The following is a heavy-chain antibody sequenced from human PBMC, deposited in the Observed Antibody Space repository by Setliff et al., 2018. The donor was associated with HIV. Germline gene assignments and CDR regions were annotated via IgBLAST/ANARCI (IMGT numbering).Heavy chain of an antibody. V-gene: IGHV5-51*01. CDR3: ARQGVEYYYDSSGPGGAFDI. Sequence: GESLKISCKGSGYSFTSYWIGWVRQMPGKGLEWMGIIYPGDSDTRYSPSFQGQVTISADKSISTAYLQWSSLKASDTAMYYCARQGVEYYYDSSGPGGAFDIWGQGTMVTV. J-gene: IGHJ3*02. CDR1: GYSFTSYW. CDR2: IYPGDSDT. D-gene: IGHD3-22*01.